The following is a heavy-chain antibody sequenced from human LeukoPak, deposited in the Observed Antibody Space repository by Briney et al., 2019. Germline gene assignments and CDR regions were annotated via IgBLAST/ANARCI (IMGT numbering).Heavy chain of an antibody. J-gene: IGHJ3*02. CDR1: GDSVSRNSAV. Sequence: SQTLSLTCAISGDSVSRNSAVWNWIRQSPSRGLEWLGRTYYKSKWYNDYAVSMKSRITINADTSKNQFSLQLNSVTPEDTAVYFSPEVALPWGPKDVFDTWAKGKRSPSLQ. D-gene: IGHD2-15*01. CDR3: PEVALPWGPKDVFDT. CDR2: TYYKSKWYN. V-gene: IGHV6-1*01.